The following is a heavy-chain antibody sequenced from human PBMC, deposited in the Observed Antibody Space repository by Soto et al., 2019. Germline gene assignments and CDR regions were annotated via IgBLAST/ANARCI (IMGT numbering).Heavy chain of an antibody. CDR1: GFTFSSDG. D-gene: IGHD3-22*01. CDR3: AKDMHDYYDSRDLDY. J-gene: IGHJ4*02. CDR2: ISYDGGNK. Sequence: AGPLTVSCAAAGFTFSSDGMNWVHQAPGKVWETVAVISYDGGNKYYADSVKGRFTISRDNSKNTLYLQMNSLRAEDTAVYYCAKDMHDYYDSRDLDYWGQGTLVTVSS. V-gene: IGHV3-30*18.